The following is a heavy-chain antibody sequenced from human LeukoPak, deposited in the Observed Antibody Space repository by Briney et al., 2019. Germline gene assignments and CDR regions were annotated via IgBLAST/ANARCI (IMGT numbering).Heavy chain of an antibody. V-gene: IGHV3-30-3*01. Sequence: GGSLSLSCAASGFTLSSYAMHWVRQAPAKGLEWVAVISYDGSNKYYADSVKGRYTIPRDNSKNTLYLQMNSLRAEDTAVYYCARDIRDYSSYYFDYWGQGTLVAVSS. CDR2: ISYDGSNK. CDR1: GFTLSSYA. D-gene: IGHD2-21*02. CDR3: ARDIRDYSSYYFDY. J-gene: IGHJ4*02.